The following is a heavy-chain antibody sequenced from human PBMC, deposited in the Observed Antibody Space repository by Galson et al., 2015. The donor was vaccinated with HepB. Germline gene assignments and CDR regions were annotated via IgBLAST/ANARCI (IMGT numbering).Heavy chain of an antibody. CDR1: GFTFSNYA. CDR2: ISGSAYST. CDR3: AKSTAIYGPSDAFDF. V-gene: IGHV3-23*01. D-gene: IGHD2-21*02. Sequence: SLRLSCAASGFTFSNYAMSWVRQAPGKGLEWISSISGSAYSTYYADSVKGRFFISRDNSKNTLYLQMNSLRAEDTALYYCAKSTAIYGPSDAFDFWGQGTMVTVSS. J-gene: IGHJ3*01.